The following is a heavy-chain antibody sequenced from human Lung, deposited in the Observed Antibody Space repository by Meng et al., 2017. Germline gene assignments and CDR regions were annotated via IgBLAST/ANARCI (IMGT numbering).Heavy chain of an antibody. CDR3: TRGGVTTDD. J-gene: IGHJ4*02. CDR2: INSDGSST. V-gene: IGHV3/OR16-13*01. Sequence: GQLVESGGGLVSPGGSLGLSCAASGFTFSSYWMHWVRQAPGKGLVWVSRINSDGSSTSYADSMKGQFTISRDNAKNTLYLQMNSLRAEDMAVYYCTRGGVTTDDWGQGTLVTVSS. D-gene: IGHD4-17*01. CDR1: GFTFSSYW.